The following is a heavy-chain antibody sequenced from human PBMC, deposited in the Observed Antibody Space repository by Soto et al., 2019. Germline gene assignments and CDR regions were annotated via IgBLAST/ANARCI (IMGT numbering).Heavy chain of an antibody. CDR2: IYYSGST. CDR1: GGSISSSSYY. J-gene: IGHJ4*02. D-gene: IGHD3-10*01. Sequence: PSETLSLTCTVSGGSISSSSYYWGWIRQPPGKGLECIGSIYYSGSTYYNPSLKSRVTISVDTSKNQFSLKLSSVTAADTAVYYCARYGSGSPLGYWGQGTLVTVSS. V-gene: IGHV4-39*01. CDR3: ARYGSGSPLGY.